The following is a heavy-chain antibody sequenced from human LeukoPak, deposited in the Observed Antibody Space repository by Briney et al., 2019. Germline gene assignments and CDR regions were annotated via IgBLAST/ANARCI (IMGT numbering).Heavy chain of an antibody. CDR3: ARGGQGDGYSADEAFDI. D-gene: IGHD5-18*01. J-gene: IGHJ3*02. CDR2: TYYRSKWYN. V-gene: IGHV6-1*01. CDR1: GDSVSTNSS. Sequence: SQTLSLTCVISGDSVSTNSSWNWIRPSPSRGLEWLGRTYYRSKWYNDYVVSVKGRINISPDTSKNQFSLHLNSVTPEDTAVYFCARGGQGDGYSADEAFDIWGQGTMVTVS.